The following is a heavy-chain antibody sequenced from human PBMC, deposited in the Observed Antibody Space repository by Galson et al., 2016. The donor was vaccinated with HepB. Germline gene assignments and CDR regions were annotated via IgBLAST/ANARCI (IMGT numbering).Heavy chain of an antibody. D-gene: IGHD4-17*01. J-gene: IGHJ6*02. V-gene: IGHV4-31*03. CDR2: VYSSGST. CDR3: ARDYGDDYYYGMDV. Sequence: TLSLTCTVSGGSINIGGYYWTWIRQHPGKGLEWIGCVYSSGSTYSNPSLKSRVTISVDTSKNQFSLKLSSVTAADTAVYYCARDYGDDYYYGMDVWGQGTPVTVSS. CDR1: GGSINIGGYY.